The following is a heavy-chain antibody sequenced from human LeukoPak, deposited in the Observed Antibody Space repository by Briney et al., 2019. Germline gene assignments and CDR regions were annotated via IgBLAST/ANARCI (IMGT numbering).Heavy chain of an antibody. V-gene: IGHV1-69*05. CDR2: IIPIFGTA. CDR1: GGTFSSYA. Sequence: SVKVSCKASGGTFSSYAISWVRQAPGQGLEWMGGIIPIFGTANYAQKFQGRVTITTDESTSTAYMELSSLRSEDTAVYYCARGMPEAAYCGGDCYRSIAYWGQGTLVTVSS. J-gene: IGHJ4*02. CDR3: ARGMPEAAYCGGDCYRSIAY. D-gene: IGHD2-21*02.